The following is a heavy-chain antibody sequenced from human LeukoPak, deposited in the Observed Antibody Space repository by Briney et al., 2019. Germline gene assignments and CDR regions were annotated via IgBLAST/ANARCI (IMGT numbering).Heavy chain of an antibody. J-gene: IGHJ4*02. D-gene: IGHD6-19*01. V-gene: IGHV3-33*06. CDR2: IWYDGSDK. CDR3: AKNCRSFAVADSCFDY. CDR1: GFTFNNYG. Sequence: GGSLRLSWAAAGFTFNNYGMHWVRQAPGKGLEWVAVIWYDGSDKYYADSVKGRFTISRDNSKNTVYLQMNSLRAEDTAVYYCAKNCRSFAVADSCFDYWGQGTLVTVSS.